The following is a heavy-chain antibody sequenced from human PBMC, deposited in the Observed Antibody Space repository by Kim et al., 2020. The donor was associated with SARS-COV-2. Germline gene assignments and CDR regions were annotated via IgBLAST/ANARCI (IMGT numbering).Heavy chain of an antibody. D-gene: IGHD1-26*01. V-gene: IGHV1-2*04. Sequence: ASVKVSCKASGYTFTGYYMHWVRQAPGQGLEWMGWINPNSGGTNYAQKFQGWVTMTRDTSISTAYMELSRLRSDDTAVYYCASSPGRGSYYRDYYYGMDVWGQGTTVTVSS. CDR2: INPNSGGT. J-gene: IGHJ6*02. CDR1: GYTFTGYY. CDR3: ASSPGRGSYYRDYYYGMDV.